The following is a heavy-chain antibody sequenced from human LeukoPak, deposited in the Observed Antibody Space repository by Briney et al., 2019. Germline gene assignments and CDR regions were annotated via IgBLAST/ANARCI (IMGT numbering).Heavy chain of an antibody. D-gene: IGHD3-9*01. CDR2: IGVVGDT. CDR3: AREARGRSDWSMPEY. CDR1: GFTFSSYG. Sequence: GGSLRLSCAASGFTFSSYGMHWVRQVTGKGLEWVSAIGVVGDTYYAGSVKGRFTISRDNAKNSLYLQMKSLRAGDTAVYYCAREARGRSDWSMPEYWGQGTLVTVSS. V-gene: IGHV3-13*01. J-gene: IGHJ4*02.